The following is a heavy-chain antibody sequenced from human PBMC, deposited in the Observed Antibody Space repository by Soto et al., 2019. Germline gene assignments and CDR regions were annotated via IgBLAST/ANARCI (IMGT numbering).Heavy chain of an antibody. CDR2: IYYSGST. CDR1: GGSISSYY. D-gene: IGHD3-3*01. CDR3: ARVGSYYDFWSGYYSSTPHYYYYMDV. Sequence: SETLSLTCTFSGGSISSYYWSWIRQPPGKGLEWIGYIYYSGSTNYNPSLKSRVTISVDTSKNQFSLKLSSVTAADTAVYYCARVGSYYDFWSGYYSSTPHYYYYMDVWGKGTTVTVSS. J-gene: IGHJ6*03. V-gene: IGHV4-59*01.